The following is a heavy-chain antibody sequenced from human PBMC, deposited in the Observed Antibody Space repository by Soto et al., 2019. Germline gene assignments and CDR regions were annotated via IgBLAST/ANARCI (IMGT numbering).Heavy chain of an antibody. Sequence: QVQLVESGGGVVQPGTSLRLSCVASGFTFRASGMHWVRQTPGKGLEWVAIIWFDGSRQYYADSVKGRFTISRDNPGITLFLQMNDIRIEDTAMYYCARDLNTGYVGDYWGQGARVVVSS. J-gene: IGHJ4*02. V-gene: IGHV3-33*01. D-gene: IGHD5-12*01. CDR1: GFTFRASG. CDR2: IWFDGSRQ. CDR3: ARDLNTGYVGDY.